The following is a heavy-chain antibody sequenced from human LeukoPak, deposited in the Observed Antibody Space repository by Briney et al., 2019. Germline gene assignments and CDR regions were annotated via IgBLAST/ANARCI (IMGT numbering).Heavy chain of an antibody. D-gene: IGHD6-19*01. V-gene: IGHV3-48*03. J-gene: IGHJ4*02. CDR3: ARGGSLGY. CDR2: ISSSGSAI. CDR1: GFTFSSYE. Sequence: GGSLRLSCAGSGFTFSSYEVNWVRQAPGKGLEWVSKISSSGSAIYYADSVKGRFTISRDNAKSTLYLQMNSLRAEDTAVYYCARGGSLGYWGQGTLVTVST.